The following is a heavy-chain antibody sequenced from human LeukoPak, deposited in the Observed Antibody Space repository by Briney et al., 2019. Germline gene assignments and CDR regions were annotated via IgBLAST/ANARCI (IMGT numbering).Heavy chain of an antibody. Sequence: GGSLRLSCAASGFTFSSYAMSWVRQAPGKGLEWVSAISGSGGSTYYADSVKGRFTISRDNSKNTLYLQMNSLRAEDTAVYYCAEPSHGYSSSWPLEFDYWGQGTLVTVSS. CDR1: GFTFSSYA. CDR2: ISGSGGST. D-gene: IGHD6-13*01. CDR3: AEPSHGYSSSWPLEFDY. V-gene: IGHV3-23*01. J-gene: IGHJ4*02.